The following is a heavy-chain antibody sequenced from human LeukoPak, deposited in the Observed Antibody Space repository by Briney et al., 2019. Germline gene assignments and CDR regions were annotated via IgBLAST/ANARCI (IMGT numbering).Heavy chain of an antibody. CDR3: ARQVMPDYDILSGYYYFDY. Sequence: KPSETLSLTCAVSDYSISSGYFWGWIRQPPGKGLEGIGCSYHSGSTYYNPSLKSRVTTSVDTSKNQFSLKLTSVTAADTAVYYCARQVMPDYDILSGYYYFDYWGQRTLVTVSS. J-gene: IGHJ4*02. CDR1: DYSISSGYF. V-gene: IGHV4-38-2*01. D-gene: IGHD3-9*01. CDR2: SYHSGST.